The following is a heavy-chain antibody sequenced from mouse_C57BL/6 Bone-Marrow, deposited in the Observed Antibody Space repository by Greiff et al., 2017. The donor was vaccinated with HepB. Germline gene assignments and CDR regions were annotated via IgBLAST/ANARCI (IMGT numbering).Heavy chain of an antibody. Sequence: EVKLMEPEGGLVQPGSSMKLSCTASGFTFSDYYMAWVRQVPEKGLEWVANINYDGSSTYYLDSLKSRFIISRDNAKNILYLQMSSLKSEDTATYYCARADYYGSSWAYWGQGTLVTVSA. CDR2: INYDGSST. J-gene: IGHJ3*01. V-gene: IGHV5-16*01. CDR1: GFTFSDYY. CDR3: ARADYYGSSWAY. D-gene: IGHD1-1*01.